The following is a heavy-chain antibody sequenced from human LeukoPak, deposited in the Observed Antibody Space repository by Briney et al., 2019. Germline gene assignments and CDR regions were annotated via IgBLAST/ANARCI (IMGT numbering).Heavy chain of an antibody. J-gene: IGHJ3*02. V-gene: IGHV3-74*01. D-gene: IGHD2-15*01. CDR3: ARELGRDSGGNPVSFDM. CDR2: IRSDGSYT. CDR1: GFTFSSHW. Sequence: GGSLRLSCAASGFTFSSHWMHWVRQAPGKGLVWVSRIRSDGSYTSHADSVKGGFTISRDNVKNTLYLQMNSLRAEDTAVYYCARELGRDSGGNPVSFDMWGQGTMVTVSS.